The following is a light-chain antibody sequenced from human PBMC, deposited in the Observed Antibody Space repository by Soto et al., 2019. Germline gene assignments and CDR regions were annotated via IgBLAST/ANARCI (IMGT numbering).Light chain of an antibody. J-gene: IGKJ4*01. CDR1: QAIRND. CDR3: QQLNTYPLT. Sequence: DIQMTQSPSSVSASVGDRVTITCRASQAIRNDLAWFQQKPGKAPKSLIYAASNLQSGVPSRFSGSGSGTDFTLTICSLQPEDFATYYCQQLNTYPLTFGGGTKVDI. CDR2: AAS. V-gene: IGKV1-16*01.